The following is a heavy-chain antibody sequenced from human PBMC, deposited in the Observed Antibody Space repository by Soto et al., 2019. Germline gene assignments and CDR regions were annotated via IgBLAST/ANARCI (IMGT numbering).Heavy chain of an antibody. D-gene: IGHD2-2*01. Sequence: PGGSLRLSCAASGFTFSSYGMHWVRQAPGKGLEWVAVISYDGSNKYYADSVKGRFTISRDNSKNTLYLQMNSLRAEDTAVYYCAKDVGEGGGVVVPAAIAHPDGHYFDYWGQGTLVTVSS. CDR3: AKDVGEGGGVVVPAAIAHPDGHYFDY. V-gene: IGHV3-30*18. J-gene: IGHJ4*02. CDR2: ISYDGSNK. CDR1: GFTFSSYG.